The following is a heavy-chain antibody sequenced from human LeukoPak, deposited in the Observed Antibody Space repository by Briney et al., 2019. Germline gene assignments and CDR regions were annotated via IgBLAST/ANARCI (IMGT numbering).Heavy chain of an antibody. J-gene: IGHJ4*02. Sequence: GGSLRLSCAASGFTFSSYSMNWVRQAPGKGLEWVSSISSSSSYIYYADSVKGRFTISRDNAKNSLYLQMNSLRAEDTAVYYCARTDSGRNYYFDYWGQGTLVTVSS. CDR2: ISSSSSYI. CDR3: ARTDSGRNYYFDY. D-gene: IGHD1-14*01. V-gene: IGHV3-21*01. CDR1: GFTFSSYS.